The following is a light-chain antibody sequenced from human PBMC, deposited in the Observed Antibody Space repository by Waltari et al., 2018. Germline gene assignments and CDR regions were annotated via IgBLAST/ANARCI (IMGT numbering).Light chain of an antibody. CDR1: SSDIGRYDL. CDR3: CSSVGSSSFVV. J-gene: IGLJ2*01. Sequence: QSALTQPASVSGSPGQSITISCTGTSSDIGRYDLFSWYQKHPGKAPKLIIYQVSNRPSGVSDRFSGSKSGNTASLTISGLQAEDEADYSCCSSVGSSSFVVFGGGTKLTVL. CDR2: QVS. V-gene: IGLV2-23*02.